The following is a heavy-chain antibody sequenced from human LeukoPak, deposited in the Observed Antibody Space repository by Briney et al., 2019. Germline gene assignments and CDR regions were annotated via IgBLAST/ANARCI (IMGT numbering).Heavy chain of an antibody. Sequence: ASAKVSCKASGYTFTNYDINWVRQATGQGLEWMGWMNPNSGNTGYAQKFQGRVTMTRNTSITTAYMELSSLRFEDTAVYYCARRRGWPNYFDYWGQGTLVTVSS. J-gene: IGHJ4*02. V-gene: IGHV1-8*01. CDR1: GYTFTNYD. CDR2: MNPNSGNT. CDR3: ARRRGWPNYFDY. D-gene: IGHD6-19*01.